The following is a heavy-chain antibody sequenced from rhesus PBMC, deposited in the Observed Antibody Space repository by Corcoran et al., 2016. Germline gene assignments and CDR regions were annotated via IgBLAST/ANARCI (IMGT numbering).Heavy chain of an antibody. CDR1: GASISRYW. Sequence: QVQLQESGPGLVKPSETLSLTCAVSGASISRYWWSWIRQPPGKGRAGIGEIFGKSGNADHNPSRKSRVISAEDASKNQFSLKRSAVTAADTAVYYCARSCYGSGGVYGGQGILVTVSS. V-gene: IGHV4-80*01. J-gene: IGHJ4*01. D-gene: IGHD4-4*01. CDR3: ARSCYGSGGVY. CDR2: IFGKSGNA.